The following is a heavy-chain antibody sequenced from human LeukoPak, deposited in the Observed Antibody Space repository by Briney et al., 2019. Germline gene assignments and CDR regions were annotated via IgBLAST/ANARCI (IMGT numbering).Heavy chain of an antibody. V-gene: IGHV4-30-2*01. J-gene: IGHJ3*02. Sequence: PSETLSLTCAVSGRSISSGGYSWSWIRQPPGKGLEWIGYIYHSGSTYYNPSLKSRVTISVDRSKNQFSLKLSSVTAADTAVYYCARVSLTMDAFDIWGQGTMVTVSS. CDR3: ARVSLTMDAFDI. CDR2: IYHSGST. D-gene: IGHD3-10*01. CDR1: GRSISSGGYS.